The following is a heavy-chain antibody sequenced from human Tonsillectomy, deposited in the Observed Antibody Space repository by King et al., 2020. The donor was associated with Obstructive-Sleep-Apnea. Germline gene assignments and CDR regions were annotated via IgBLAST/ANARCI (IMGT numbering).Heavy chain of an antibody. D-gene: IGHD2-21*02. Sequence: VQLVESGGGLVKPGGSLRLSWAASGFFFSNAWMNWGRQAPGKGLEWGGGITSKTEGGATVDAAPVKGRFISSRDDSKNTLILQMNSLKTEDTAVYYCTTGITYCGGDCQVGYYRGQGTPVTVSS. CDR2: ITSKTEGGAT. V-gene: IGHV3-15*01. CDR1: GFFFSNAW. J-gene: IGHJ4*02. CDR3: TTGITYCGGDCQVGYY.